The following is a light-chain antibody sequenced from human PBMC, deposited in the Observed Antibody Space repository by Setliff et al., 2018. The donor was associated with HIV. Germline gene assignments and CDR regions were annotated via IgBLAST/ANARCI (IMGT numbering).Light chain of an antibody. Sequence: QSVLTQPPSVSGAPGQRVTFSCTGSSSNIGAGYDVHWYQQLPGTAPKPLIYGNSNRPSGVPDRFSGSKSGTSASLAITGLQAEDEADYYCQSYDSSLSGSYVFGTGTKVTVL. CDR2: GNS. CDR3: QSYDSSLSGSYV. CDR1: SSNIGAGYD. V-gene: IGLV1-40*01. J-gene: IGLJ1*01.